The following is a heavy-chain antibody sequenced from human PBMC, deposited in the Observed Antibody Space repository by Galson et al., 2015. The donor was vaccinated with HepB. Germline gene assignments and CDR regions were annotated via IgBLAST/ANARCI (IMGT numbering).Heavy chain of an antibody. V-gene: IGHV1-24*01. CDR2: FHPEDGET. CDR3: ATGLGVAFDI. CDR1: GYFLSKIS. Sequence: SVKVSCKVSGYFLSKISIHWVRQAPGKGLEWMGGFHPEDGETIYAQKFQGRVIMTEDISTDIAYLDLSGLRSEDTAVYYCATGLGVAFDIWGPGTRVTVSS. J-gene: IGHJ3*02.